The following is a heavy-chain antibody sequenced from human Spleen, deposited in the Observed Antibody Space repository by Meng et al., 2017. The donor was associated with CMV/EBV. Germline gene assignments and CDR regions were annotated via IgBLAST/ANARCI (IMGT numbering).Heavy chain of an antibody. Sequence: HVLVLEAGAEVKLPRAGAKLAYKAPGYTFTSYGTGGVVPAPGPGLKWMRWLHSKDLKTMDTQKLKCQFTMTKDTSTSAANMDLAGLRTNDMAVQYRARVRHALIANKVVSGSDFDYWGQGTLVTVSS. J-gene: IGHJ4*02. V-gene: IGHV1-18*03. CDR3: ARVRHALIANKVVSGSDFDY. CDR2: LHSKDLKT. CDR1: GYTFTSYG. D-gene: IGHD2-21*01.